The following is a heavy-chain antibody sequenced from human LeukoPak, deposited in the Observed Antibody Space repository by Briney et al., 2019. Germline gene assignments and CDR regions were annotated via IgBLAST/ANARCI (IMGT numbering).Heavy chain of an antibody. V-gene: IGHV3-23*01. J-gene: IGHJ4*02. Sequence: LRLSCAGSGFTFSSSAMSWVGQAPGKGVEGVSGISGSGSGGNTYYADSVKGRFTISRDNSKNTLYLQMNSLRAEHTAVYYCAKSGYNRFDYWGQGTLVTVSS. CDR2: ISGSGSGGNT. CDR1: GFTFSSSA. D-gene: IGHD5-24*01. CDR3: AKSGYNRFDY.